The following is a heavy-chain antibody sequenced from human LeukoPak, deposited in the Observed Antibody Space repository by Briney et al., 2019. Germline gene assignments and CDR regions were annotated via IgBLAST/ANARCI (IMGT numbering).Heavy chain of an antibody. CDR2: ISYDGSNK. CDR1: GFTFSSYA. V-gene: IGHV3-30-3*01. CDR3: ARSNDYYYYGMDV. D-gene: IGHD3-16*01. J-gene: IGHJ6*02. Sequence: PGRSLRLSFAASGFTFSSYAMHWVRQAPGKGLEWVAVISYDGSNKYYADSVKGRFTISRDNSKNTLYLQMNSLRAEDTAVYYCARSNDYYYYGMDVWGQGTTVTVSS.